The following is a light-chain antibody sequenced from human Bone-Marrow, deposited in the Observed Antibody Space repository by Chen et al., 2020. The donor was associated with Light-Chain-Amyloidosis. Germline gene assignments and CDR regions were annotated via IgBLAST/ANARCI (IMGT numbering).Light chain of an antibody. CDR2: AAS. J-gene: IGKJ2*01. Sequence: DMHMTQSPASLSASMGDRVTITCRTSQSVGYYLNWYQQKPGKAPKLLMYAASSLQGGVPSRFSGSRSGTEFTLILSRLQPDDFATYYCRQYDAYSYTVGQGPKLEIK. CDR3: RQYDAYSYT. CDR1: QSVGYY. V-gene: IGKV1-39*01.